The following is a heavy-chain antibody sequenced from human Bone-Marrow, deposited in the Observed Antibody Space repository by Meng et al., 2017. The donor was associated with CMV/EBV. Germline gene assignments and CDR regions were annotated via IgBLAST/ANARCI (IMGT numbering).Heavy chain of an antibody. Sequence: GGSLRLSCAASGFTFSSYSMNWVRQAPGKGLEWVSYISSSGSTIYHADSVKGRFTISRDNAKNSLYLQMNSLRAEDTAVYYCARAAGWCSSTSCYGDYYGMDVWGQGTTVTVSS. CDR2: ISSSGSTI. D-gene: IGHD2-2*01. V-gene: IGHV3-48*04. CDR1: GFTFSSYS. CDR3: ARAAGWCSSTSCYGDYYGMDV. J-gene: IGHJ6*02.